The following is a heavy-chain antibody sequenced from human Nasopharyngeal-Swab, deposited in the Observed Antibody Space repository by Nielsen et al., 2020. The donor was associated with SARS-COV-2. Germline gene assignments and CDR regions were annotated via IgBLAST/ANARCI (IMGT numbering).Heavy chain of an antibody. CDR2: TYYRSMWKN. Sequence: LRLSCAISGDSVSSNYAAWNWIRQSPSRGLEWLGRTYYRSMWKNDYARSVEGRITISPDPSKNQFSLQLNSLTPEDTAVYYCARIAVAVPPVWGQGTLVTVSS. J-gene: IGHJ4*02. CDR3: ARIAVAVPPV. CDR1: GDSVSSNYAA. D-gene: IGHD6-19*01. V-gene: IGHV6-1*01.